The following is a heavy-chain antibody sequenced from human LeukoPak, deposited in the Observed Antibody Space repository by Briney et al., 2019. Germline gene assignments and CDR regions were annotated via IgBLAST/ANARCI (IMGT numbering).Heavy chain of an antibody. CDR2: INEDGSEK. CDR3: ASSSYSCSSS. CDR1: GFTFTNYW. V-gene: IGHV3-7*01. Sequence: GGSLRLSCAASGFTFTNYWMIWVRQAPGKGLEWAANINEDGSEKYYVGSVEGRFTISRDNAKNSVFLQMNSLRADDTAMYYCASSSYSCSSSWGQGTLVTVSS. D-gene: IGHD6-6*01. J-gene: IGHJ5*02.